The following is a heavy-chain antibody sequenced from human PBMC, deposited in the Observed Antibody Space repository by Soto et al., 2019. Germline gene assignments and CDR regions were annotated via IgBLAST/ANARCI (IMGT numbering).Heavy chain of an antibody. CDR3: AKYYTVAADPSSVILFDY. V-gene: IGHV3-23*01. J-gene: IGHJ4*02. Sequence: GGSLRLSCAASGFTFNHYAMSWVRQAPGKGLEWVSIIIANGGTFYADSVKGRFTISRDNSKNTVYLPMSSLRVEDTAIYYCAKYYTVAADPSSVILFDYWGQGALVTVSS. CDR2: IIANGGT. D-gene: IGHD3-3*01. CDR1: GFTFNHYA.